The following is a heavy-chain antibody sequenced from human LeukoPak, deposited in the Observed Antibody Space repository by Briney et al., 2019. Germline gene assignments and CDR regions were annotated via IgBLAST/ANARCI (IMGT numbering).Heavy chain of an antibody. CDR3: ARDWGFRDPQGFDP. CDR1: GFTFSSYS. CDR2: ISSGGSTI. Sequence: GGSLRLSCAASGFTFSSYSMNWVRQAPGKGLEWVSYISSGGSTIYSADSVKGRFTISRDNAKNSLYLQMNSLRAEDTAVYYCARDWGFRDPQGFDPWGQGTLVTVSS. V-gene: IGHV3-48*04. D-gene: IGHD3-16*01. J-gene: IGHJ5*02.